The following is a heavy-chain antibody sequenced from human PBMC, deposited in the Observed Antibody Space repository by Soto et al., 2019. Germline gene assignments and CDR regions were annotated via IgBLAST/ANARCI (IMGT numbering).Heavy chain of an antibody. CDR1: GGSISSSSYY. CDR3: GSSMVPRCCYGRDV. D-gene: IGHD3-10*01. CDR2: IYYSGST. J-gene: IGHJ6*02. Sequence: QLQLQESGPGLVKPSETLSLTCTVSGGSISSSSYYWGWIRQPPGKGLEWIGSIYYSGSTYYNPSLKSLVTLCVDTSKNQFSLKLNSVTAADTAVYYCGSSMVPRCCYGRDVLGQGTTVTGSS. V-gene: IGHV4-39*01.